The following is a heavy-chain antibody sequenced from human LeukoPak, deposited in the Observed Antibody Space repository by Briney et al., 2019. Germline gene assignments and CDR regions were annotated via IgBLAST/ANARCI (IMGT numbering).Heavy chain of an antibody. Sequence: GGSLRLSCAASGFTFSTYGMHWVRQAPGKGLEWVAVIWYDGGNKYYSDSVKGRFTISRDNSKNTVSLQMNSLRAGDTAVYYCARGQYSPDYWGPGTLVTVSS. J-gene: IGHJ4*02. D-gene: IGHD2-15*01. V-gene: IGHV3-33*01. CDR3: ARGQYSPDY. CDR1: GFTFSTYG. CDR2: IWYDGGNK.